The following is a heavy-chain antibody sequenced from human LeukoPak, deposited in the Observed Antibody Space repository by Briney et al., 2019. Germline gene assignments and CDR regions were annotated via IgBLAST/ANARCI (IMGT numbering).Heavy chain of an antibody. Sequence: PGGSLRLSCAASGFTFSSYTMSWVRQAPGKGLEWVSTITTSDGNTYYADSVKGRFTDSRDNSKNTLFLQMNSLRAEDTAVYYCAKDGGLWVSAHWGDSWGRGTLVTVSS. CDR2: ITTSDGNT. V-gene: IGHV3-23*01. D-gene: IGHD7-27*01. J-gene: IGHJ4*02. CDR1: GFTFSSYT. CDR3: AKDGGLWVSAHWGDS.